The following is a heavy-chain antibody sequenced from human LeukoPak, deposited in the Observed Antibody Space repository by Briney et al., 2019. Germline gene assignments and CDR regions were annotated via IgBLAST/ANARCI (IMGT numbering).Heavy chain of an antibody. V-gene: IGHV3-23*01. D-gene: IGHD3-16*01. Sequence: PGGSLRLSCAVSGFTFSSYVMIWVRQSPGEGLEWVSAISGSGGSTYYADSVKGRFTISRDNSKNTLYLQMNSLRAEDTAVYYCAKDPEYDYVWGRDFDYWGQGTLVTVSS. CDR3: AKDPEYDYVWGRDFDY. CDR2: ISGSGGST. J-gene: IGHJ4*02. CDR1: GFTFSSYV.